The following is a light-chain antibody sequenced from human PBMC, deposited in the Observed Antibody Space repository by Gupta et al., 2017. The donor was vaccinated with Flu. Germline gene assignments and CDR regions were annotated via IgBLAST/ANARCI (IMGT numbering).Light chain of an antibody. CDR2: GVT. Sequence: QSALNQPASVSGSPGKSIPISCSGTHRDVGGYQFVTWYQNHQGRAPKLLIYGVTKRPSEISDRCSGSKAGNTSSLTISVLQPEDEADYVCSSYTDANTWVFGSGSRVTVL. V-gene: IGLV2-14*01. J-gene: IGLJ1*01. CDR3: SSYTDANTWV. CDR1: HRDVGGYQF.